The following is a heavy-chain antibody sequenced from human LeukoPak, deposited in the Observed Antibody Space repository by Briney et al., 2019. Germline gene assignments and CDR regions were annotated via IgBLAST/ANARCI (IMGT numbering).Heavy chain of an antibody. D-gene: IGHD3-3*01. J-gene: IGHJ3*02. CDR3: ARGESDYDFWSGYSHDAFDI. CDR2: IDTDGSTT. Sequence: GGSLRLSCAASRFTFSSYWMHWVRQAPGKGLVWVSRIDTDGSTTTYADSVKGRFTISRDNAKNTLYLQMNSLRAEDTAVYYCARGESDYDFWSGYSHDAFDIWGQGTMVTVSS. CDR1: RFTFSSYW. V-gene: IGHV3-74*01.